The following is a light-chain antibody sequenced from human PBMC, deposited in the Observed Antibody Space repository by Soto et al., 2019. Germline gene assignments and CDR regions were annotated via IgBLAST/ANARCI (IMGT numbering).Light chain of an antibody. Sequence: QSALTQPASVSGSPGQSITISCTGSSSDIGAYNYVSWFQQYPGKAPKLIISEVSNRPSGVSNRFSGSKSGTAASLTISGRQTEDEADYFCFSFTTDWTHVFGTGTKLTVL. CDR1: SSDIGAYNY. V-gene: IGLV2-14*01. CDR3: FSFTTDWTHV. J-gene: IGLJ1*01. CDR2: EVS.